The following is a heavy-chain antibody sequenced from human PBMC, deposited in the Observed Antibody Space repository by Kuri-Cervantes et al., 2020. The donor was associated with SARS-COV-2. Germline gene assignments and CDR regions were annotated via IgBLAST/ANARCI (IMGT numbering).Heavy chain of an antibody. J-gene: IGHJ3*02. CDR1: GLTFSSYA. CDR2: ISGSGGST. CDR3: ARVEVGAHVGAFDI. V-gene: IGHV3-23*01. D-gene: IGHD1-26*01. Sequence: GGSLRLSCAASGLTFSSYAMSWVRQAPGKGLEWVSAISGSGGSTYYADSVKGRFTISRDNAKNSLYLQMNSLRAEDTAVYYCARVEVGAHVGAFDIWGQGTMITVS.